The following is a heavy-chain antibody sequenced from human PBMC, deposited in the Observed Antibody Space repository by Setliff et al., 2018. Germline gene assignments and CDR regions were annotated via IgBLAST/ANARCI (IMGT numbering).Heavy chain of an antibody. CDR2: INHSGST. D-gene: IGHD3-16*02. CDR3: ARGKVLYDYVWGSYRYEDYYYGMDV. J-gene: IGHJ6*02. Sequence: PSETLSLTCAVSGYSISSGYYWGWIRQPPGKGLEWIGEINHSGSTNYNPSLKSRVTISVDTSKNQFSLKLSSVTAADTAVYYCARGKVLYDYVWGSYRYEDYYYGMDVWGQGTTVTVSS. CDR1: GYSISSGYY. V-gene: IGHV4-38-2*01.